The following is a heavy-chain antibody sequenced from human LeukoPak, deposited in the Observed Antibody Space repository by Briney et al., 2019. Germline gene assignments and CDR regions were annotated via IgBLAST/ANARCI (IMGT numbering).Heavy chain of an antibody. Sequence: SETLSLTCAVYGGSFSGYYWSWIRQPPGKGLEWIGEINHSGSTNYNPSFKSRVTISVDTSKNQFSLKLSSVTAADTAVYYCARGLRIDSSSPIYYFDYWGQGTLVTVSS. D-gene: IGHD6-13*01. CDR3: ARGLRIDSSSPIYYFDY. CDR1: GGSFSGYY. J-gene: IGHJ4*02. CDR2: INHSGST. V-gene: IGHV4-34*01.